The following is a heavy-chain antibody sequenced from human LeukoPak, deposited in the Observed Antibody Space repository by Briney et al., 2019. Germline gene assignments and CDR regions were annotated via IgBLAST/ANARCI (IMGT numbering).Heavy chain of an antibody. Sequence: SETLSLTCTVSGGSISSYYWSWIRQPAGKGLEWIGRIYTSGSTNYNPSLKSRVTMSVDMSKNQFSLKLSAVTAADTAVYYCARGQGITIFGVVMPRPFDIWGQGTMVTVSS. V-gene: IGHV4-4*07. CDR2: IYTSGST. CDR3: ARGQGITIFGVVMPRPFDI. CDR1: GGSISSYY. D-gene: IGHD3-3*01. J-gene: IGHJ3*02.